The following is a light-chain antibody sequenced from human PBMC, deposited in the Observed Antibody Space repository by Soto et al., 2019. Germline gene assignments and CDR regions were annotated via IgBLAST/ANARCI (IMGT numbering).Light chain of an antibody. CDR3: QQYYSGGT. Sequence: DIQMTQSPSTLSASVGDRVTITCRASQSISSWLAWYQQKPGKAPKLLIYKASSLESGVPSRFSGSGSGTEFTLTISSLQPDDFATYYCQQYYSGGTFGQGTKVEIK. CDR2: KAS. J-gene: IGKJ1*01. V-gene: IGKV1-5*03. CDR1: QSISSW.